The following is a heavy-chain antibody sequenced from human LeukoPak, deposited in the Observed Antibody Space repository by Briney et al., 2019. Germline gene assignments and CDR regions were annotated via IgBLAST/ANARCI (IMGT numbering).Heavy chain of an antibody. D-gene: IGHD2-2*01. J-gene: IGHJ4*02. CDR1: GFTFSTCA. Sequence: GGSVRLSCAASGFTFSTCAMGGVSQAPGKGLGWVSAISGSGGSTFYADSVKGRFTISRDNSKNTVYLQTSGLRAEDTALYYCAKAHCSPTSCSRIDYWGQGTLVTVSS. V-gene: IGHV3-23*01. CDR3: AKAHCSPTSCSRIDY. CDR2: ISGSGGST.